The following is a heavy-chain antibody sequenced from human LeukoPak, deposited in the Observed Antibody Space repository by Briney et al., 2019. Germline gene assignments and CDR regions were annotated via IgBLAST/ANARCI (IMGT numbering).Heavy chain of an antibody. J-gene: IGHJ5*02. V-gene: IGHV1-2*02. Sequence: GASVKVSCKASGYTFTGYYMHWVRQAPGQGLEWMGWINPNSGGTNYAQKFQGRVTMTRDTSISTAYMELSRLRSDDTAVYYCARDRLGWNDVPTGWFDPWGQGTLVTVSS. CDR1: GYTFTGYY. CDR3: ARDRLGWNDVPTGWFDP. CDR2: INPNSGGT. D-gene: IGHD1-1*01.